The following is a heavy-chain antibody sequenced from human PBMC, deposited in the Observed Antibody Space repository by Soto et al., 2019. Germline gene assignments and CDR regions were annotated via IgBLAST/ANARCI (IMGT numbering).Heavy chain of an antibody. CDR1: GFTFSSSW. CDR3: ARGIFGGGSANDY. J-gene: IGHJ4*02. CDR2: INGDGSGT. V-gene: IGHV3-74*01. Sequence: EVQLVESGGGLVQPGGSLRLSCAASGFTFSSSWMHWVRQAPGKGLVWVSRINGDGSGTSYADFVKGRFTISRDDDQNMLFLQVNGLTAEDRAIFYRARGIFGGGSANDYWGQGTLFTVSS. D-gene: IGHD6-19*01.